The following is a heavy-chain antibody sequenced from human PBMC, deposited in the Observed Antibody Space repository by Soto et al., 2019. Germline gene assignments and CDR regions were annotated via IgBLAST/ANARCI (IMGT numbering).Heavy chain of an antibody. CDR1: GYSISSYY. Sequence: PSETLALTCTVSGYSISSYYWSWIRQPPGKGLEWIGYIYYSGSTNYNPSLKSRVTISVDTSKNQFSLKLSSVTAADTAVYYCARVTVGWFGELWFDPWGQGTLVTVSS. CDR3: ARVTVGWFGELWFDP. V-gene: IGHV4-59*01. CDR2: IYYSGST. D-gene: IGHD3-10*01. J-gene: IGHJ5*02.